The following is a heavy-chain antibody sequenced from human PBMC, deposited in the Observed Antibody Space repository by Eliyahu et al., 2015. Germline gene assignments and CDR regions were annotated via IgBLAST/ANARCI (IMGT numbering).Heavy chain of an antibody. Sequence: QVQLVQSGAEVKKPGAXVKVSCXASGYXXTSYDINWVRQATGQGLEWMGWMNPNSGNTGYAQKFQGRVTMTRNTSISTAYMELSSLRSEDTAVYYCARVPLLARKTFDIWGQGTMVTVSS. J-gene: IGHJ3*02. CDR2: MNPNSGNT. CDR1: GYXXTSYD. V-gene: IGHV1-8*01. CDR3: ARVPLLARKTFDI. D-gene: IGHD1-14*01.